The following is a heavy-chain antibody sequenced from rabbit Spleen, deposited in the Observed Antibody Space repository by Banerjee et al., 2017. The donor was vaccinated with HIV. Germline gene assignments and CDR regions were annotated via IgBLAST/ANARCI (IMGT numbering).Heavy chain of an antibody. CDR2: IYAVSGTT. V-gene: IGHV1S40*01. J-gene: IGHJ6*01. D-gene: IGHD8-1*01. Sequence: QSLEESGGDLVKPGASLTLTCRASGIDFSSTYYMCWVRQAPGKGLEWIGCIYAVSGTTWYASWAKGRFTITKTSSTTVTLQMTSLTAADTATYFCVRNLGAGNSYDSLTNLNWWGPGTLVTVS. CDR1: GIDFSSTYY. CDR3: VRNLGAGNSYDSLTNLNW.